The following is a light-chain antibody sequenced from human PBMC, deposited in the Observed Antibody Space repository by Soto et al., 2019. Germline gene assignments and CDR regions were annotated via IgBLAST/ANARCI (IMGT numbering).Light chain of an antibody. V-gene: IGLV2-14*01. CDR3: SSYTSSSTVI. Sequence: QSALTQPASVSGSPGQSITISCTGNSSDVGGYKYVSWYQHHPGKAPKLMIYEVNNRPSGVSNRFSGSKSGNTASLTISGLQAEDDADYYCSSYTSSSTVIFGGGTQLTVL. CDR1: SSDVGGYKY. J-gene: IGLJ2*01. CDR2: EVN.